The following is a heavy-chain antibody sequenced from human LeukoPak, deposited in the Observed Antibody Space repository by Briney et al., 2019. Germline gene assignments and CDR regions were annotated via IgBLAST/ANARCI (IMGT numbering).Heavy chain of an antibody. J-gene: IGHJ1*01. CDR1: GFTFSSYS. CDR3: ARDGGYCSSTSCPPEYFQH. CDR2: ISSSSSTI. D-gene: IGHD2-2*01. V-gene: IGHV3-48*01. Sequence: GGSLRLSCAASGFTFSSYSMNWVRQAPGKGLEWVSYISSSSSTIYYADSVKGRFTISRDNAKNSLYLQMNSLRAEDTAVYYCARDGGYCSSTSCPPEYFQHWGQGTLVTVSS.